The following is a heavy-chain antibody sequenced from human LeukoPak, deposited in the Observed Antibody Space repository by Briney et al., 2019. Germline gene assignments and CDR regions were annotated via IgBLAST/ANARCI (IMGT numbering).Heavy chain of an antibody. CDR2: ISGSGGST. D-gene: IGHD6-13*01. J-gene: IGHJ4*02. CDR1: GFTFSSYA. Sequence: PGGSLRLSCAASGFTFSSYAMSWVRQAPGKGLEWVSAISGSGGSTYYADSVKGRFTISRDNSKNTLYLQMNSLRAEDTAVYYCAIWPYSSSWYAQDFDYWGQGTLVTVSS. V-gene: IGHV3-23*01. CDR3: AIWPYSSSWYAQDFDY.